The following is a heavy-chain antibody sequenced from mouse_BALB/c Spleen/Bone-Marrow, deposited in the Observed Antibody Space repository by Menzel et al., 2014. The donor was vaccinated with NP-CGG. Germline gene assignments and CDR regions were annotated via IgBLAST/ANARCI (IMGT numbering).Heavy chain of an antibody. D-gene: IGHD1-1*01. CDR2: INPGSGDT. V-gene: IGHV1-54*01. Sequence: QVQLQQSGAELVRPGTSVKVSCKASGYAFTNYLIEWVKQRPGQGLEWIGVINPGSGDTNYNEKFKGKATLTADKSSSTAYMQLSSLTSDDSAVYFCARRITVVAPPAYWGQGTLVTVSA. CDR1: GYAFTNYL. CDR3: ARRITVVAPPAY. J-gene: IGHJ3*01.